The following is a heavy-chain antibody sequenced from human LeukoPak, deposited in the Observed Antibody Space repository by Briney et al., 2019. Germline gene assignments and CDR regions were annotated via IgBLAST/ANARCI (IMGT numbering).Heavy chain of an antibody. CDR3: ARPFSGSYSDAFDL. V-gene: IGHV4-39*07. CDR2: IYYGGST. Sequence: SETLSLTCTVSGGSVSSSHYWGWIRQPPGKGLECIGSIYYGGSTYYNASLRSRVTTSVDTSKNQFSLKLRSVTAADTAVYYCARPFSGSYSDAFDLWGQGTMVTVSS. D-gene: IGHD1-26*01. CDR1: GGSVSSSHY. J-gene: IGHJ3*01.